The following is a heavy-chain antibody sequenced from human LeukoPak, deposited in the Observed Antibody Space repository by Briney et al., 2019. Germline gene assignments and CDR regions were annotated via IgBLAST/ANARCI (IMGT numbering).Heavy chain of an antibody. V-gene: IGHV3-7*01. D-gene: IGHD2-2*01. J-gene: IGHJ4*02. CDR3: ATPLVVVPAALRSTTDY. CDR1: GLTFSSYW. CDR2: IKQDGSEK. Sequence: GGSLRLSCAASGLTFSSYWMSWVRQAPGKGLEWVANIKQDGSEKYYVDSVKGRFTISRDNAKNSLYLQMNSLRAEDTAVYYCATPLVVVPAALRSTTDYWGQGTLVTVSS.